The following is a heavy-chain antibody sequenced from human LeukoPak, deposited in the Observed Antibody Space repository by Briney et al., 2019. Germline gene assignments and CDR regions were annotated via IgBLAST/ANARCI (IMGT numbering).Heavy chain of an antibody. J-gene: IGHJ4*02. CDR1: GFTFSSYS. CDR2: ISSSSSYI. V-gene: IGHV3-21*01. CDR3: ARQGPRRDYFDY. Sequence: SGGSLRLSCAASGFTFSSYSMNWVRQAPGKGLEWVSSISSSSSYIYYADSVKGRFTISRDNAKNSLYLQMNSLRAEDTAVYYCARQGPRRDYFDYWGQGTLVTVSS.